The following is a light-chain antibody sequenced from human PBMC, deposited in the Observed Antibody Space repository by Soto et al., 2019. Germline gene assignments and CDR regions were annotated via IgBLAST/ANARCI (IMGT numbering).Light chain of an antibody. CDR2: GAS. V-gene: IGKV3-15*01. CDR1: QSVNSN. CDR3: KQYKAWPPFT. Sequence: EIVMTQSPATLCLSPAASATLSCRASQSVNSNLAWYQQKAGQAPRLLIYGASTRATGIPARFSGSGSGTEFTLTITNLQSEDFAVYFCKQYKAWPPFTFGQGTRLEIK. J-gene: IGKJ5*01.